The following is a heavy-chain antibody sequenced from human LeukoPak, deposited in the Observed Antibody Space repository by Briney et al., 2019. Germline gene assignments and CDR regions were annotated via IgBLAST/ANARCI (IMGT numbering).Heavy chain of an antibody. CDR1: GGSINNYY. CDR2: IYYSGST. CDR3: GRHGVGATNYYYYAMDV. Sequence: SETLSLTCIVSGGSINNYYWSWSRQPPGKGLEWIGYIYYSGSTNYNPSLKSRVTISRDTSKNQFSLRLSSVTAADTAVYYCGRHGVGATNYYYYAMDVWGQGTTVSVSS. D-gene: IGHD1-26*01. V-gene: IGHV4-59*08. J-gene: IGHJ6*02.